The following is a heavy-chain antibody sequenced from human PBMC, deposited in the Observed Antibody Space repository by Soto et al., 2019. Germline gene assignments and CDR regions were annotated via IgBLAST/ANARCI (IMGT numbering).Heavy chain of an antibody. D-gene: IGHD3-22*01. Sequence: SETLSLTCAVYGGTFGGFYWTWIRQPPGKGLDWIGEINHSGSTNYNPSLKSRVTISVDTSKNQFSLKLSSVTAADTAVYYCAREGPPYYYDSSGYYLHNWFDPWGQGALVTVS. J-gene: IGHJ5*02. CDR3: AREGPPYYYDSSGYYLHNWFDP. CDR2: INHSGST. CDR1: GGTFGGFY. V-gene: IGHV4-34*01.